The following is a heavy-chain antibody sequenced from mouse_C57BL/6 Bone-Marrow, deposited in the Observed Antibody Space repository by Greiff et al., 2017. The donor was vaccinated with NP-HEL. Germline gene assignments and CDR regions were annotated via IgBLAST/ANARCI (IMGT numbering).Heavy chain of an antibody. CDR3: VYSNYAMDY. CDR1: GYTFTSYW. Sequence: QVQLQQPGAELVRPGSSVKLSCKASGYTFTSYWMHWVKQRPIQGLEWVGNIDPSDSETHYNQKFKDKATLTVDKSSSTAYMQLSSLTSEDSAVYYCVYSNYAMDYWGQGTSVTVSS. D-gene: IGHD2-5*01. V-gene: IGHV1-52*01. CDR2: IDPSDSET. J-gene: IGHJ4*01.